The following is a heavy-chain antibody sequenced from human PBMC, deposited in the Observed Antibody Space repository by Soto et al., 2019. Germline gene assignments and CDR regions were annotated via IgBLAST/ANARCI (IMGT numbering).Heavy chain of an antibody. Sequence: EVQLVESGGDLVQRGGSLRLSCAASGFPFSSYWMHWVRHTPGKGLDWVARISGDGVTTYYADSVTGRFTVSRDNAKNTLSLQKNGLRAEDTAVYYCGREDYELLTGYYTDYWGQGTLVSVSS. V-gene: IGHV3-74*01. CDR3: GREDYELLTGYYTDY. J-gene: IGHJ4*02. CDR2: ISGDGVTT. D-gene: IGHD3-9*01. CDR1: GFPFSSYW.